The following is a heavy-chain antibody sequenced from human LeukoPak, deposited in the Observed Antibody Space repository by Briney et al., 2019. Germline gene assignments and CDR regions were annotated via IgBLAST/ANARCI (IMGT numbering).Heavy chain of an antibody. CDR2: INPNSGGT. CDR1: GYTFTGYY. V-gene: IGHV1-2*04. Sequence: ASVKVSCKASGYTFTGYYMHWVRQAPGQGLEWMGWINPNSGGTNYAQKFQGWVTMTRDTSISTAYMELSRLRSDDTAVYYCARDRSGDGYSGHDKGDYGMDVWGQGTTVTVSS. D-gene: IGHD5-12*01. J-gene: IGHJ6*02. CDR3: ARDRSGDGYSGHDKGDYGMDV.